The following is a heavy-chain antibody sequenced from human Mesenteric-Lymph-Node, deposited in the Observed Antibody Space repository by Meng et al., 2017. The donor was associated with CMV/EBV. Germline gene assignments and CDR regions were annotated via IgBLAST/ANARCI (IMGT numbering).Heavy chain of an antibody. V-gene: IGHV1-46*01. D-gene: IGHD5-18*01. Sequence: YIFTSYYIHWVRQAPGQGLEWMGIINPTGGRTTYAQKFQGRVTVTRDTSTSTVYMELTSLRSEDTAVFYCARDRGYSDGSASSTFDYWGQGTLVTVSS. CDR1: YIFTSYY. CDR3: ARDRGYSDGSASSTFDY. CDR2: INPTGGRT. J-gene: IGHJ4*02.